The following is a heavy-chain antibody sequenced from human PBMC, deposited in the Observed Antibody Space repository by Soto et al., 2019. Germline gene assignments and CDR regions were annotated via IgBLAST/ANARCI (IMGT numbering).Heavy chain of an antibody. Sequence: GALRISCGASGFTFSNSWMSWVRQAPGKGLEWVANIKQDGSEIYYVDSVRGRFTISRDNAKNSLYLQMNSLRAEDTAVYYCAKIYFRTYVWYFDSWGQGTLVTVSS. D-gene: IGHD3-9*01. CDR3: AKIYFRTYVWYFDS. J-gene: IGHJ4*02. CDR1: GFTFSNSW. CDR2: IKQDGSEI. V-gene: IGHV3-7*01.